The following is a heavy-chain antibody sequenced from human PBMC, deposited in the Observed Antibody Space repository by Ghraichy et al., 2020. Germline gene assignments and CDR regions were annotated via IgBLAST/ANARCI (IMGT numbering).Heavy chain of an antibody. CDR3: ARVSDPWERSSSWYSDY. CDR1: GGSFSGYY. V-gene: IGHV4-34*01. J-gene: IGHJ4*02. D-gene: IGHD6-13*01. CDR2: INHSGST. Sequence: SQTLSLTCAVYGGSFSGYYWSWIRQPPGKGLEWIGEINHSGSTNYNPSLKSRVTISVDTSKNQFSLKLSSVTAADTAVYYCARVSDPWERSSSWYSDYWGQGTLVTVSS.